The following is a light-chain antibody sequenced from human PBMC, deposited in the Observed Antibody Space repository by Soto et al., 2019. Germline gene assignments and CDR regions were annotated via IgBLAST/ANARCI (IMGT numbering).Light chain of an antibody. V-gene: IGKV3-11*01. CDR1: PSVTNF. J-gene: IGKJ5*01. CDR3: QQRSNWRST. CDR2: DAS. Sequence: PGERSTLSCRASPSVTNFLAWYQQKPGQAPRLLIYDASNRATGIPARFSGSGSGTDFTLTISSLEPEDFAVYYCQQRSNWRSTFGQGTRLEI.